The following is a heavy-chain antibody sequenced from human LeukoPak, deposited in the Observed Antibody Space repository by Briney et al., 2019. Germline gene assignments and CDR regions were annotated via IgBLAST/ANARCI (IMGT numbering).Heavy chain of an antibody. J-gene: IGHJ5*02. D-gene: IGHD3-9*01. CDR3: ARVKNDYDILTGTLNWFDP. CDR2: INHSGST. CDR1: GGSFSGYY. Sequence: SETLSLTCAVYGGSFSGYYWSWIRQPPGKGLEWIGEINHSGSTNYNPSPKSRVTMSVDTSKNQFSLKLSSVTAADTAVYYCARVKNDYDILTGTLNWFDPWGQGTLVTVSS. V-gene: IGHV4-34*01.